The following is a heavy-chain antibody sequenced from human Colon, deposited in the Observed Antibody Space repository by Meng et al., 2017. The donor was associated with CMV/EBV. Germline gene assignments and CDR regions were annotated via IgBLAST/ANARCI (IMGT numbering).Heavy chain of an antibody. CDR2: ISSSSSYI. CDR3: VRAPTIGAYYFDY. J-gene: IGHJ4*02. D-gene: IGHD3-3*01. V-gene: IGHV3-21*01. CDR1: GFTFTDYS. Sequence: EVDVGEVGGGLGKPGASLRLSCAASGFTFTDYSMTWVRQAPGKGLEWVSSISSSSSYIYYADSLRGRFTISRDNAKKSVYLQMNSLGADDTAVYYCVRAPTIGAYYFDYWGQGILVTVSS.